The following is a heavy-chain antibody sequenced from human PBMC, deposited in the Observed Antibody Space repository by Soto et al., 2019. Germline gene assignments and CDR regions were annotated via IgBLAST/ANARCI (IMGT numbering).Heavy chain of an antibody. V-gene: IGHV3-23*01. J-gene: IGHJ4*02. CDR2: ISGNGGST. CDR1: RFTFSSFA. CDR3: AEENLGAPYFDS. D-gene: IGHD1-26*01. Sequence: EVHLLESGGGLLQPGGSLRLSCAASRFTFSSFAMSWVRQAPGKGLEWVSAISGNGGSTYYADSVKGRFTISRDNSKNTLFLQMNSLRADDTAIYYCAEENLGAPYFDSWGRGTLVSVSS.